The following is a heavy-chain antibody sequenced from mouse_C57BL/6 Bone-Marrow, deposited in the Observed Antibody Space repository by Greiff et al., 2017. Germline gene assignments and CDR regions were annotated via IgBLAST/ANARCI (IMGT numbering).Heavy chain of an antibody. D-gene: IGHD1-1*01. Sequence: QVQLQQPGAELVKPGASVKLSCKASGYTFTSSWMHWVKQRPGQGLEWIGMIHPNSGSTNYNEKFKSKATLTVDKSSGTAYMQLSSLTSEDSAVYYCARYYGSSLWYFDVWGTGTTVTVSS. J-gene: IGHJ1*03. CDR2: IHPNSGST. CDR3: ARYYGSSLWYFDV. V-gene: IGHV1-64*01. CDR1: GYTFTSSW.